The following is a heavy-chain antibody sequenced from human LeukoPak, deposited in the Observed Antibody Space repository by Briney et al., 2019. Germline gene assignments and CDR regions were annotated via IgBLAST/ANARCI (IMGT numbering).Heavy chain of an antibody. D-gene: IGHD1-26*01. V-gene: IGHV4-30-2*01. CDR1: GGSISSGCYY. CDR3: ARYGTGSFYY. J-gene: IGHJ4*02. Sequence: SETLSLTCTVSGGSISSGCYYWSWIRQPPGKGLEWIGYIYHSGSTYYNPSLKSRVTISVDRSKNQFSLKLSSVTAADTAVYYCARYGTGSFYYWGQGTLVTVSS. CDR2: IYHSGST.